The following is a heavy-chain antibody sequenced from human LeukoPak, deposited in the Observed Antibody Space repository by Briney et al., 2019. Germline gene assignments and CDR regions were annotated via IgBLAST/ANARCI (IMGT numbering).Heavy chain of an antibody. CDR3: ARGGYVDYIGYNFDY. CDR1: GFSFDTYW. J-gene: IGHJ4*02. CDR2: MKEDGSEK. Sequence: PGGSLLHSCAASGFSFDTYWMTWVGQAPGKGLEWVANMKEDGSEKYYVDSVKGRFTISRDNAKSSLYLQMSSLRAEDTAVYYCARGGYVDYIGYNFDYWGQGTLVTVSS. D-gene: IGHD4-17*01. V-gene: IGHV3-7*04.